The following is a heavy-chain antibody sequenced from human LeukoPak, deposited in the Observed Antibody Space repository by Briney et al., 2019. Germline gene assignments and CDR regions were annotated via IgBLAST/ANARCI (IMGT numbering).Heavy chain of an antibody. Sequence: SETLSLTCTVSGGSMSTYYWTWIRQPPGKELEWIGFIYYTGSTNYNPSLKSRVTISVDTSKNQFSLKLSSVTAADTAVYYCAGMRITTPTVRTLDYWDQGTLVTVSS. D-gene: IGHD1-14*01. CDR1: GGSMSTYY. CDR2: IYYTGST. V-gene: IGHV4-59*01. CDR3: AGMRITTPTVRTLDY. J-gene: IGHJ4*02.